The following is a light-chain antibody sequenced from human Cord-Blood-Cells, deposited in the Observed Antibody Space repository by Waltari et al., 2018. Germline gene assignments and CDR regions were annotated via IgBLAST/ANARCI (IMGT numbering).Light chain of an antibody. CDR1: QSVSSN. Sequence: EIVMTQSPATLSVSPGERATLSCRASQSVSSNLAWYQQKPGQAPRLLIYCASTRATGIPARFSGSGSGTEFTRTISSLQSEDFAVYYCQQYNNWPAFGPGTKVDIK. V-gene: IGKV3-15*01. CDR2: CAS. J-gene: IGKJ3*01. CDR3: QQYNNWPA.